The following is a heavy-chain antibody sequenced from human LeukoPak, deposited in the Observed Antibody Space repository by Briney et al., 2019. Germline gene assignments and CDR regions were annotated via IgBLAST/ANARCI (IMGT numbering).Heavy chain of an antibody. CDR3: ARVHRYSYGALDY. CDR2: IYSGGST. Sequence: GGSLRLSCAASGFTVSSNYMSWVRQAPGKGLEWVSVIYSGGSTYYADSVKGRFTISRDNSKNTLYLQMNSLRAEDTAVYYCARVHRYSYGALDYWGQGTLVTVSS. V-gene: IGHV3-53*01. D-gene: IGHD5-18*01. CDR1: GFTVSSNY. J-gene: IGHJ4*02.